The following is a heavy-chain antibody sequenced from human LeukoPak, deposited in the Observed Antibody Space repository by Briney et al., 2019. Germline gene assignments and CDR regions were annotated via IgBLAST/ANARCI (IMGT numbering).Heavy chain of an antibody. CDR3: AKDVYDSSGLYYFDY. Sequence: ERSLRLSCAASGFTFSSYGMHWVRQAPGKGLEWVAVIWYDGSNKYYADSVKGRFTISRDNSKNTLYLQMNSLRAEDTAVYYRAKDVYDSSGLYYFDYWGQGTLVTVSS. J-gene: IGHJ4*02. CDR2: IWYDGSNK. CDR1: GFTFSSYG. V-gene: IGHV3-33*06. D-gene: IGHD3-22*01.